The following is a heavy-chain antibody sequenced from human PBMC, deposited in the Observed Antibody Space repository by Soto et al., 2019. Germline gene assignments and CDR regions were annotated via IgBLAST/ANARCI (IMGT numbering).Heavy chain of an antibody. CDR3: AGLYPYESSGYHLNY. D-gene: IGHD3-22*01. Sequence: SETLSLTCAVYGGSFSGYYWSWIRQPPGKGLEWIGEINHSGSTNYNPSLKSRVTISVDTSKNQFSLKLRSVTATDTAVFYCAGLYPYESSGYHLNYWGQGALVTVSS. V-gene: IGHV4-34*01. J-gene: IGHJ4*02. CDR2: INHSGST. CDR1: GGSFSGYY.